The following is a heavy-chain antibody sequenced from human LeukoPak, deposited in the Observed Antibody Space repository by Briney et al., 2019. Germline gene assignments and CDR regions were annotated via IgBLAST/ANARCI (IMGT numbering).Heavy chain of an antibody. CDR3: AREGCSGGSCYFDY. D-gene: IGHD2-15*01. CDR1: GFTFNSYW. J-gene: IGHJ4*02. V-gene: IGHV3-7*05. Sequence: GGSLRLSCAASGFTFNSYWMSWVRQAPGKGLEWVANIRQDGSEKYYVDSVKGRFTISRDNAKNSLYLQMNSLRAEDTAVYYCAREGCSGGSCYFDYWGQGTLVTVSS. CDR2: IRQDGSEK.